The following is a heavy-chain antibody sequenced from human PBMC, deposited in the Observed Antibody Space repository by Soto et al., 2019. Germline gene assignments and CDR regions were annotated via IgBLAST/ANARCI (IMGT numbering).Heavy chain of an antibody. J-gene: IGHJ4*02. CDR2: IYTSGST. CDR1: GGSISSYY. V-gene: IGHV4-4*07. CDR3: ARDLKFGQADY. Sequence: SATQSLTCTVSGGSISSYYGTWIRQPSGKGLEWIGRIYTSGSTNYNPSLKSRVTLSVDTSKNQFSLKLISVTAADTAVYYCARDLKFGQADYWGQGSQVTVSS. D-gene: IGHD3-10*01.